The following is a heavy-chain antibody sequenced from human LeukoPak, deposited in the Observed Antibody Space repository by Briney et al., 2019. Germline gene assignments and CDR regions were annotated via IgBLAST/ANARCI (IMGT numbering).Heavy chain of an antibody. CDR1: GGSISNYY. V-gene: IGHV4-59*01. CDR3: ARVFDSGSQAYFYYMDV. Sequence: PSETLSLTCTVSGGSISNYYWSWIRQPPGKGLEWIGYIYYSGSTNYNPSLKSRVTISVDTSKNQFSLKLTSVTAADTAVYYCARVFDSGSQAYFYYMDVWGKGTTVITSS. J-gene: IGHJ6*03. D-gene: IGHD3-10*01. CDR2: IYYSGST.